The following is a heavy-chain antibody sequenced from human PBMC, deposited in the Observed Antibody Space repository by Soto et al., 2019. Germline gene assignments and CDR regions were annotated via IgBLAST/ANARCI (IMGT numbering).Heavy chain of an antibody. CDR2: ISYSGST. CDR1: GGSISSGGYY. D-gene: IGHD2-15*01. CDR3: ARGQVVAAQH. Sequence: SETLSLSCTVSGGSISSGGYYWSWIRQHPGTGLEWIGHISYSGSTYYNPSLKSRVTISVDRSKNQFSLKLSSVTAADTAVYYCARGQVVAAQHWGQGTLVTSPQ. V-gene: IGHV4-30-4*01. J-gene: IGHJ4*02.